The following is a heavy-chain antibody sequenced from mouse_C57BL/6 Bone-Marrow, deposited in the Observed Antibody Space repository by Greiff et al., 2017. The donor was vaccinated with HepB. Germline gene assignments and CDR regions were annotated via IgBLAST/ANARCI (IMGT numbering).Heavy chain of an antibody. CDR1: GYAFTNYL. J-gene: IGHJ2*01. CDR3: ARSFITTVVASFDY. D-gene: IGHD1-1*01. V-gene: IGHV1-54*01. Sequence: QVQLKQSGAELVRPGTSVKVSCKASGYAFTNYLIEWVKQRPGQGLEWIGVINPGSGGTNYNEKFKGKATLTADKSSSTAYMQLSSLTSEDSAVYFCARSFITTVVASFDYWGQGTTLTVSS. CDR2: INPGSGGT.